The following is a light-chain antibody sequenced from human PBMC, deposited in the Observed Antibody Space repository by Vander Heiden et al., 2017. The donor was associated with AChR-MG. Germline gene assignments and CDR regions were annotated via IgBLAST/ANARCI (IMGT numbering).Light chain of an antibody. J-gene: IGKJ1*01. CDR3: QQYNSYS. Sequence: DIQMTQSPSNLSASVGDRVTITCRASQSISSWLAWYQQKPGKAPNLLIYKASSLESGVQSRFSGSGSGTEFTLTISSLQPDDFATYYCQQYNSYSFGQGTKVEIK. CDR1: QSISSW. V-gene: IGKV1-5*03. CDR2: KAS.